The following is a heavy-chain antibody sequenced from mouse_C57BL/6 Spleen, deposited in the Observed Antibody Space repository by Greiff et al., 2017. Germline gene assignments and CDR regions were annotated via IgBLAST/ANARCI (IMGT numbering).Heavy chain of an antibody. Sequence: EVQLVESGGGLVQPGGSLSLSCAASGFTFTDYYMSWVRQPPGKALEWLGFIRNKANGYTTEYSASVKGRFTISRDNSQSILYLQMNALRAEDSATYYCARSPSITTVVAPFDYWGQGTTLTVSS. CDR2: IRNKANGYTT. J-gene: IGHJ2*01. CDR3: ARSPSITTVVAPFDY. D-gene: IGHD1-1*01. CDR1: GFTFTDYY. V-gene: IGHV7-3*01.